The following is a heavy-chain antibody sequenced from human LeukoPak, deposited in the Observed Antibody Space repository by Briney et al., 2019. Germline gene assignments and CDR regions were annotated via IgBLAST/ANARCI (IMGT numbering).Heavy chain of an antibody. V-gene: IGHV1-8*01. CDR2: MNPNSGNT. J-gene: IGHJ4*02. D-gene: IGHD2-8*01. CDR1: GYTFTSYD. CDR3: ARFPYCTNGVCPPA. Sequence: GASVKVSCKASGYTFTSYDINWVRQATGQGLEWMGWMNPNSGNTGYAQKFQGRVTMTRNNSISTAYMELSSLRSEDTAVYYCARFPYCTNGVCPPAWGQGTLVTVSS.